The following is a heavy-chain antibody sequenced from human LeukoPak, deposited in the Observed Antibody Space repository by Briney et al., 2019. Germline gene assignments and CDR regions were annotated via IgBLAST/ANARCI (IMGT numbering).Heavy chain of an antibody. Sequence: SVKVSCKASGYTFTSYYMHWVRQAPGQGLEWMGIINPSGGSTSYAQKFQGRVTMTRDMSTSTVYMELSSLRSEDTAVYYCAYSSSFRDWFDPWGQGTLVTVSS. CDR3: AYSSSFRDWFDP. D-gene: IGHD6-6*01. CDR1: GYTFTSYY. CDR2: INPSGGST. V-gene: IGHV1-46*03. J-gene: IGHJ5*02.